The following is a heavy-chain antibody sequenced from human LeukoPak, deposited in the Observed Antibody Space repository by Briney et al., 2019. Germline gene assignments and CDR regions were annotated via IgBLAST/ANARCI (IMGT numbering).Heavy chain of an antibody. CDR3: AREWELRY. V-gene: IGHV3-66*01. CDR2: IYSGGFT. D-gene: IGHD1-26*01. Sequence: PGGSLRLSCAASGFTVSSNYMSWVRQAPGKGLEWLSVIYSGGFTYYADSVKGRFTISRDNSKNRAYLQMNSLRVEDTAVYYCAREWELRYWGQGTLVTVSS. J-gene: IGHJ4*02. CDR1: GFTVSSNY.